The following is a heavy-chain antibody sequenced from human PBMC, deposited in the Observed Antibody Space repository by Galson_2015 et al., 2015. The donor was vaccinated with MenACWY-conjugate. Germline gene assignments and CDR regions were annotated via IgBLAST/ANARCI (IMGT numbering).Heavy chain of an antibody. J-gene: IGHJ4*02. CDR3: ASFIAVAGTFDY. V-gene: IGHV3-21*01. Sequence: SLRLSCAASGFTFSSYSMNWVHQAPGKGLEWVSSISSSSSYIYYADSVKGRFTISRDNAKNSLYLQMNSLRAEDTAVYYCASFIAVAGTFDYWGQGTLVTVSS. CDR2: ISSSSSYI. CDR1: GFTFSSYS. D-gene: IGHD6-19*01.